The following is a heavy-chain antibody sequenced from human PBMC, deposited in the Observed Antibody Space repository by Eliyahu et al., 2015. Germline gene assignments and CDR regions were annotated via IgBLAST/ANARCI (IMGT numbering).Heavy chain of an antibody. V-gene: IGHV3-30*18. CDR3: AKGKADTGGYDFMFDY. D-gene: IGHD5-12*01. CDR2: MSYDGSNT. CDR1: GFTFSXCG. J-gene: IGHJ4*02. Sequence: QVQLVESGGGVIQPGRSLRLXCAASGFTFSXCGLHWVRQAPGKGMEWVAVMSYDGSNTYYADSVKGRFTISRDNSKNTLYLQMNSLRAEDTAVYYCAKGKADTGGYDFMFDYWGQGTLVTVSS.